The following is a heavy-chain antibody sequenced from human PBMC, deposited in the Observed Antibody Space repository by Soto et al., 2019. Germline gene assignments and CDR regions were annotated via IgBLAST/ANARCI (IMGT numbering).Heavy chain of an antibody. Sequence: ASETLSLTCTVSGGSISSSSYYWGWIRQPPGKGLEWIGSIYYSGSTYYNPSLKSRVTISVDTSKDQFSLKLSSVTAADTAVYYCAATEYSSSLWGQGTLVTVSS. V-gene: IGHV4-39*01. CDR1: GGSISSSSYY. J-gene: IGHJ4*02. D-gene: IGHD6-6*01. CDR2: IYYSGST. CDR3: AATEYSSSL.